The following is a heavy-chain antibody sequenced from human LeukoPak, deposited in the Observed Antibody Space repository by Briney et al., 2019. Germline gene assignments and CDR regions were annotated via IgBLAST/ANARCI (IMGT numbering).Heavy chain of an antibody. Sequence: PSETLSLTCTVSGGSISSYYWSWLRQPPGKGLEWIGYIYYSGSTNYNPSLKSRVTISLDTSKNQFPLKLSSLTAADTAVYYCARRVAGESRAFDIWGQGTMVTVSS. V-gene: IGHV4-59*01. CDR2: IYYSGST. D-gene: IGHD3-10*01. CDR3: ARRVAGESRAFDI. CDR1: GGSISSYY. J-gene: IGHJ3*02.